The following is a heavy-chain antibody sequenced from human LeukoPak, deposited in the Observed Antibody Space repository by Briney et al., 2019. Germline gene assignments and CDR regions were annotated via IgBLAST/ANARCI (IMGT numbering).Heavy chain of an antibody. CDR3: ARHITIFGVDSDI. Sequence: PSETLSLTCTVSDGSISSSSYYWGWIRQPPGKGLEWIGSIYYSGSTYYNPSLKSRVTMSVDTSKNQFSLKLRSVTAADTAAYYCARHITIFGVDSDIWGQGTVVTVSS. CDR1: DGSISSSSYY. CDR2: IYYSGST. V-gene: IGHV4-39*01. J-gene: IGHJ3*02. D-gene: IGHD3-3*01.